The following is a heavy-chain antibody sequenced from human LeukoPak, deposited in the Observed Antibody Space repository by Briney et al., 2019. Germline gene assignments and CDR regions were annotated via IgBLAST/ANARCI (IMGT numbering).Heavy chain of an antibody. V-gene: IGHV1-2*02. D-gene: IGHD3-22*01. J-gene: IGHJ4*01. Sequence: ASVKVSCKASGYTFTGYYMHWVRQAPGQGLEWMGWINYNSGGTNYAQKFQGRVTMTRDTSISTAYMELSRLRSDDTAVYYCARDRGTYYYDSSGYYDYWGQGTLVTVSA. CDR3: ARDRGTYYYDSSGYYDY. CDR2: INYNSGGT. CDR1: GYTFTGYY.